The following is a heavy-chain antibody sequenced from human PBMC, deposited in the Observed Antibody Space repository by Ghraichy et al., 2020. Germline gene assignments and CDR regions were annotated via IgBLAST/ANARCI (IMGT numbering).Heavy chain of an antibody. CDR1: GGSISSSSYY. V-gene: IGHV4-39*01. Sequence: SETLSLTCTVSGGSISSSSYYWGWIRQPPGKGLEWIGSIYYSGSTYYNPSLKSRVTISVDTSKNQFSLKLSSVTAADTAVYYCARLIRFGELHPWGQGTLVTVSS. D-gene: IGHD3-10*01. CDR3: ARLIRFGELHP. J-gene: IGHJ5*02. CDR2: IYYSGST.